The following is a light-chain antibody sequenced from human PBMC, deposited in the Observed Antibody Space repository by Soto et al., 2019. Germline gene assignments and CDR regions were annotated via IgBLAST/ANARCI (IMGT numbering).Light chain of an antibody. CDR3: QQYNNCPGT. J-gene: IGKJ1*01. CDR2: DAS. CDR1: QNIRSR. V-gene: IGKV1-5*01. Sequence: MTQAPSTLSASVGDRVTITCRASQNIRSRLAWFQQKLGKAPKLLIYDASSLESGVPQRFSGSGSGTEFTLTISSLQSEDFAVYYCQQYNNCPGTFGQGTKVDIK.